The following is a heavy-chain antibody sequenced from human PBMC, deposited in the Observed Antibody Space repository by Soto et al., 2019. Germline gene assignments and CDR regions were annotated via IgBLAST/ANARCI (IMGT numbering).Heavy chain of an antibody. CDR3: ARAVVTAQYYYYYGMDV. V-gene: IGHV4-31*03. D-gene: IGHD2-21*02. CDR2: IYYSGST. CDR1: GGSISSGGYY. Sequence: SETLSLTCTVSGGSISSGGYYWSWIRQHPGKGLEWIGYIYYSGSTYYNPSLKSRVTISVDTSKNQFSLKLSSVTAADTAVYYCARAVVTAQYYYYYGMDVWGQGTTVTVSS. J-gene: IGHJ6*02.